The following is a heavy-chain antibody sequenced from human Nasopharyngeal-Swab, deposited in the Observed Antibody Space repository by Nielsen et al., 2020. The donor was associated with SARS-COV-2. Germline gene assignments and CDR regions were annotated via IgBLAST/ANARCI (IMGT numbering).Heavy chain of an antibody. D-gene: IGHD1-26*01. J-gene: IGHJ4*02. Sequence: WVRQAPGQGLEWMGGIIPIFGTANYAQKFQGRVTITADESTSTAYMELSSLRSEDTAVYYCARGKGKDSGVDYWGQGTLVTVSS. V-gene: IGHV1-69*01. CDR3: ARGKGKDSGVDY. CDR2: IIPIFGTA.